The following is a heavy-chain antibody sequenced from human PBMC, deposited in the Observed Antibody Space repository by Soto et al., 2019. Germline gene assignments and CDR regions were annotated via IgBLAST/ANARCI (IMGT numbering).Heavy chain of an antibody. CDR3: ARVRGEAAAAMDYYYYMDV. D-gene: IGHD6-13*01. Sequence: SETLSLTCTVSGGSISSSSYYWGWIRQPPGKGLEWIGSIYYSGSTYYNPSLKSRVTISVDTSKNQFSLKLSSVTAADTAVYYCARVRGEAAAAMDYYYYMDVWGKGTTVTVSS. J-gene: IGHJ6*03. V-gene: IGHV4-39*01. CDR1: GGSISSSSYY. CDR2: IYYSGST.